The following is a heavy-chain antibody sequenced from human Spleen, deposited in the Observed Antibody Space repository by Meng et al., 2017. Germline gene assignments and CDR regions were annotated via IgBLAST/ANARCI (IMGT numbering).Heavy chain of an antibody. CDR1: GGTISSFA. Sequence: SVKVSYKTSGGTISSFAFSWVRQAPGQGLEWMGGFIPFFGKPNYAKKFQGRVTMIADRSTSTVYLELTSLTSDDTAVYYCATGVTEYSGIDFWGQGTLVTVSS. CDR3: ATGVTEYSGIDF. D-gene: IGHD4-23*01. V-gene: IGHV1-69*06. J-gene: IGHJ4*02. CDR2: FIPFFGKP.